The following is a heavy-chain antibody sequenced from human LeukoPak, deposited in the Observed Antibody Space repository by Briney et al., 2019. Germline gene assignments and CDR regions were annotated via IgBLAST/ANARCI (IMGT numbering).Heavy chain of an antibody. Sequence: ASVTVSCKVSGYTLTELSMHWVRQAPGKGLEWMGGFDPEDGETIYAQKFQGRVTMTEDTSTDTAYMELSSLRSEDTAVYYCATAGLLWFGELPDAFDIWGQGTMVTVSS. J-gene: IGHJ3*02. V-gene: IGHV1-24*01. CDR1: GYTLTELS. CDR2: FDPEDGET. CDR3: ATAGLLWFGELPDAFDI. D-gene: IGHD3-10*01.